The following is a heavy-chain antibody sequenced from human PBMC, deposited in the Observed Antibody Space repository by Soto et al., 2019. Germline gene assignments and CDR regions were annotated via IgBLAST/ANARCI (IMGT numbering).Heavy chain of an antibody. CDR3: AHRRQLAGDFDY. J-gene: IGHJ4*02. Sequence: QITLKESGPTLVKPTQTLTLTCTFSGFSIRTVGVGVGWSRQPPGKAREWLALIYGDDDKRYSPSPKSRPTITKDTTTNQVVLTMTNMDPVDKATYYCAHRRQLAGDFDYWGQGTLVTVSS. V-gene: IGHV2-5*02. D-gene: IGHD1-1*01. CDR2: IYGDDDK. CDR1: GFSIRTVGVG.